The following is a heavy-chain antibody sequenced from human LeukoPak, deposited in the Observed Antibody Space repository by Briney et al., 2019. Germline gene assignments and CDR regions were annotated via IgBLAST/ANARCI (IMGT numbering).Heavy chain of an antibody. CDR1: GFTFDDYA. J-gene: IGHJ4*02. Sequence: GRSLRLSCAASGFTFDDYAMHWVRQAPGKGLEWVSGISWNSGSIGYADSVKGRFTISRDNAKNSLYLQMNRLRAEDMALYYCAKDLYSSSWYYFDYWGQGTLVTVSS. CDR3: AKDLYSSSWYYFDY. CDR2: ISWNSGSI. V-gene: IGHV3-9*03. D-gene: IGHD6-13*01.